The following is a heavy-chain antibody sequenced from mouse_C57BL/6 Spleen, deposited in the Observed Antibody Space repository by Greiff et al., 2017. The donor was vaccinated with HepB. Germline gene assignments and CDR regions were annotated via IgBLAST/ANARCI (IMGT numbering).Heavy chain of an antibody. CDR2: TFYSGIT. Sequence: EVQLVESGPSLVRPSQTLSLTCTVTGFSINSDCYWIWIRQFPGNKLEYIGYTFYSGITYYNPSLESRTYITRDTSKNQFSLKLSSVTTEDTATYYCARASYDGYSYAMDYWGQGTSVTVSS. V-gene: IGHV3-3*01. J-gene: IGHJ4*01. D-gene: IGHD2-3*01. CDR3: ARASYDGYSYAMDY. CDR1: GFSINSDCY.